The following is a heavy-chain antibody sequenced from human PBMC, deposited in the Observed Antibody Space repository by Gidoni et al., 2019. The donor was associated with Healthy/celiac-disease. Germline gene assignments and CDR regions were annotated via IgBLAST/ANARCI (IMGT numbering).Heavy chain of an antibody. Sequence: QLPLQESGPGLVKPSETLSLTCTVSGGSLSSSSYYWGWIRQPPGKGLEWIGSIYYSGSTYYNPSLKSRVTISVDTSKNQFSLKLSSVTAADTAVYYCARVGSGGWYEFDYWGQGTLVTVSS. CDR2: IYYSGST. CDR1: GGSLSSSSYY. D-gene: IGHD6-19*01. V-gene: IGHV4-39*01. J-gene: IGHJ4*02. CDR3: ARVGSGGWYEFDY.